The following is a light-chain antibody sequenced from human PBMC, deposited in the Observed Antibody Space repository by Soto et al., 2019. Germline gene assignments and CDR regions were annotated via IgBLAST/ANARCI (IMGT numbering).Light chain of an antibody. J-gene: IGKJ1*01. CDR3: HKANSYPWT. CDR2: DES. V-gene: IGKV3-11*01. CDR1: QTVYNY. Sequence: VLTQSPATLSFSPGESATLSCRASQTVYNYLAWYQQRTGQAPRILIYDESERATGIPDRLSGSGSGTDLNLTISRLEPEDFGVYYYHKANSYPWTFGQGTKVDIK.